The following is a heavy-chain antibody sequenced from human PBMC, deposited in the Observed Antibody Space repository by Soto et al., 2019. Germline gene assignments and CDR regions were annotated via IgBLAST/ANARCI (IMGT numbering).Heavy chain of an antibody. J-gene: IGHJ5*02. V-gene: IGHV1-46*01. CDR1: GYTFTSYY. Sequence: QVQLVQSGAEVKKPGASVKVSCKASGYTFTSYYMHWVRQAPGQGLEWMGIINPSGGSTSYAQKFKGRVTMTRETSTSTVYMELSSLRSEDTAVYYCASDYGDYVPDPWGQGTLVTVSS. CDR3: ASDYGDYVPDP. D-gene: IGHD4-17*01. CDR2: INPSGGST.